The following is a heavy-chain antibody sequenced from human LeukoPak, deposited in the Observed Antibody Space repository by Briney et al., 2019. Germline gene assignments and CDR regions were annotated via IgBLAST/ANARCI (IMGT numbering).Heavy chain of an antibody. Sequence: GGSLTLSCAASGFIFSDYYMSWIRQAPGTGLEWVSYISPSGLTIYYADSVRGRFTISRDNAKNSLSLQMNSLRAEDTAVYFCARSIAVAEPFDHWGQGTLVPVSS. J-gene: IGHJ4*02. CDR3: ARSIAVAEPFDH. D-gene: IGHD6-19*01. V-gene: IGHV3-11*01. CDR2: ISPSGLTI. CDR1: GFIFSDYY.